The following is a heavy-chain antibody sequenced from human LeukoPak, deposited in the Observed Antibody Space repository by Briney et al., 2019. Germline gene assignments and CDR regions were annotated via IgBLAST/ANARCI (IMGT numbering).Heavy chain of an antibody. V-gene: IGHV4-4*07. J-gene: IGHJ6*03. CDR3: ARERVLLWFGELLDYYYMDV. CDR2: IYTSGST. Sequence: PSETLSLTCTVSGGSISSYYWSWIRQPAGKELGWIGRIYTSGSTNYNPSLKSRVTMSVDTSKNQFSLKLSSVTAADTAVYYCARERVLLWFGELLDYYYMDVWGKGTTVTISS. CDR1: GGSISSYY. D-gene: IGHD3-10*01.